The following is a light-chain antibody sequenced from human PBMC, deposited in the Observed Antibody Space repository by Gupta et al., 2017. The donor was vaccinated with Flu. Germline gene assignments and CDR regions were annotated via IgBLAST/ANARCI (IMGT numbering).Light chain of an antibody. Sequence: SLGQPASISCKSSQSLVHSDGNTYLSWIQQRPGQPPRLLIYKISNRFSGVPDRFSASAAVTDFTLKISSVDAEDVGVYYCSQSTPFPRTFGPGTKVEIK. V-gene: IGKV2-24*01. CDR3: SQSTPFPRT. CDR1: QSLVHSDGNTY. J-gene: IGKJ3*01. CDR2: KIS.